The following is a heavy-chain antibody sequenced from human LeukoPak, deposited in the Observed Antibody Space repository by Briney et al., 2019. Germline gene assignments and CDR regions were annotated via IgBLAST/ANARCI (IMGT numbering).Heavy chain of an antibody. Sequence: AETLSLTCAVSGYSISSGYYWGWMRQPPGKGLEWIGSIFRSGSTYYNPSLKSRVTISVDTSKNQFSLKLSSVTAADTALYYCARIRGYTGCDYWGQGTLVTVSS. J-gene: IGHJ4*02. CDR1: GYSISSGYY. CDR3: ARIRGYTGCDY. D-gene: IGHD5-12*01. CDR2: IFRSGST. V-gene: IGHV4-38-2*01.